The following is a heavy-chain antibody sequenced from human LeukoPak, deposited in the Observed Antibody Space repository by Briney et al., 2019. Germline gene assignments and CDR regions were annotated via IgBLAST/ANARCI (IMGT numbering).Heavy chain of an antibody. V-gene: IGHV6-1*01. J-gene: IGHJ3*01. CDR1: GDTVSSNSVA. Sequence: SQTLSLTCAISGDTVSSNSVAWNWIRQSPSRGLEWLGRTYYRSKWLNDYAGSVKSRITISPDTAKNQFSLQLKSMTPGDTAVYYCARGKFNAFDFWGQGTKVIVSS. CDR3: ARGKFNAFDF. CDR2: TYYRSKWLN.